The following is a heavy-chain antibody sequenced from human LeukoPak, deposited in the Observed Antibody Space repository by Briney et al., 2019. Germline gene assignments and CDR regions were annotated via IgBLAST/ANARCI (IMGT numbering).Heavy chain of an antibody. CDR2: IYTSGST. CDR3: ARDTTTVTTDGWWFDP. J-gene: IGHJ5*02. D-gene: IGHD4-11*01. CDR1: GGSISSYY. Sequence: PSETLSLTCTVSGGSISSYYWIWIRQPAGKGVEWTGRIYTSGSTNYNPSLKSRVTMSVDTSKNQFSLKLSSVTAADTAVYYCARDTTTVTTDGWWFDPWGQGTLVTVSS. V-gene: IGHV4-4*07.